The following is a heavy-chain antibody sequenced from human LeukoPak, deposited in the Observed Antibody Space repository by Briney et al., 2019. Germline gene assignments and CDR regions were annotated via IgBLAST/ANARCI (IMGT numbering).Heavy chain of an antibody. CDR2: ISYDGSNK. CDR3: AKGITSNDAFDI. D-gene: IGHD3-10*01. CDR1: GFTFSSYG. J-gene: IGHJ3*02. Sequence: GGSLRLSCAAPGFTFSSYGMHWVRQAPGKGLEWVAVISYDGSNKYYADSVKGLFTISRDNSKNTLYLQMNSLRAEDTAVYYCAKGITSNDAFDIWGQGTMVTVSS. V-gene: IGHV3-30*18.